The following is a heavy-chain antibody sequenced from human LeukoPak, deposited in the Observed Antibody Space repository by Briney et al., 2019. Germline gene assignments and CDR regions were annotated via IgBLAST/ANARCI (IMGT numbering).Heavy chain of an antibody. V-gene: IGHV3-23*01. CDR3: ASSGIAVAGTRYFDY. Sequence: GGSLRLSCAASGFTFSSYAMSWVRQAPGKGLEWVSAISGSGGSTYYADSVKGRFTISRDNAKNTLYLQMDSLRAEDTAVYYCASSGIAVAGTRYFDYWGQGTLVTVSS. D-gene: IGHD6-19*01. CDR2: ISGSGGST. CDR1: GFTFSSYA. J-gene: IGHJ4*02.